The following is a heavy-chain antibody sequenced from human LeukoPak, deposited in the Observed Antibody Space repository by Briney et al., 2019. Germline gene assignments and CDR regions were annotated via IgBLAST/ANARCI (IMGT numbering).Heavy chain of an antibody. CDR3: ARGAGFGESSFDY. CDR2: IYYSGST. J-gene: IGHJ4*02. CDR1: GDSISSYY. D-gene: IGHD3-10*01. Sequence: PSETLSLTCTVSGDSISSYYWSWIRQPPGKGLEWIGYIYYSGSTNYNPSLKSRVTISVDTSKNQFSLKLSSVTAADTAVYYCARGAGFGESSFDYWGQGTLVTVSS. V-gene: IGHV4-59*01.